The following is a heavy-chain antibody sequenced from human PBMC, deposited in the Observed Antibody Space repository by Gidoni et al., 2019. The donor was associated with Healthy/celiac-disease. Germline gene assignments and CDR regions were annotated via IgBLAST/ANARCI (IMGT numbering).Heavy chain of an antibody. J-gene: IGHJ6*02. Sequence: QVTLRESGPALVKPTQTLTLTCTFSGFSLSTSGMCVSWIRQPPGKALELLARIDWDDDKYYSTSLKTRLTISKDTSKNQVVLTMTNMDPVDTATYYCARIRQLRYSGSTYYYYGMDVWGQGTTVTVSS. CDR2: IDWDDDK. D-gene: IGHD1-26*01. V-gene: IGHV2-70*15. CDR3: ARIRQLRYSGSTYYYYGMDV. CDR1: GFSLSTSGMC.